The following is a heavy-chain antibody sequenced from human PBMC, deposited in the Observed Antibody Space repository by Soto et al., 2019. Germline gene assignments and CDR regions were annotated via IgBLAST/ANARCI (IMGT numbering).Heavy chain of an antibody. D-gene: IGHD5-12*01. J-gene: IGHJ6*02. Sequence: SVKVSCKASGGTFSSYAISWVRQAPGQGLEWMGGIIPIFGTANYAQKFQGRVTITADESTSTAYMELSSLRSEDTAVYYCARFMRRGYDYYYYYYGMDVWGQGTTVTVSS. CDR2: IIPIFGTA. V-gene: IGHV1-69*13. CDR1: GGTFSSYA. CDR3: ARFMRRGYDYYYYYYGMDV.